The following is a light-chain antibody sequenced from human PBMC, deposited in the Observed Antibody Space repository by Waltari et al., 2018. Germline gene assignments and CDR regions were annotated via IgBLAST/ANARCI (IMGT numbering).Light chain of an antibody. J-gene: IGLJ2*01. CDR2: QDS. Sequence: SYELTQPPSVSVAPGQTASITCSGDKLGDKYACWYQQKPGQSPVLVIYQDSKRPSGIPERFSGSNSGNTATLTISGTQAMDEADYYCQAWDSGHVVFGGGTKLTGL. CDR1: KLGDKY. V-gene: IGLV3-1*01. CDR3: QAWDSGHVV.